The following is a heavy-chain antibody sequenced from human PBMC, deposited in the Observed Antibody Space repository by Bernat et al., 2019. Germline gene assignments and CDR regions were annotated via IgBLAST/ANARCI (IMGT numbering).Heavy chain of an antibody. Sequence: QVQLVQSGAEVKKPGASVKVSCKASGYTFTGYYMHWVRQAPGHGLEWMGWINPNSGGTNYAQKFQGWVTMTRDTSISTAYMELSRLRSDDTAVYYCARDAITGTFADYGMDVWGQGTTVTVSS. V-gene: IGHV1-2*04. CDR2: INPNSGGT. CDR1: GYTFTGYY. D-gene: IGHD1/OR15-1a*01. J-gene: IGHJ6*02. CDR3: ARDAITGTFADYGMDV.